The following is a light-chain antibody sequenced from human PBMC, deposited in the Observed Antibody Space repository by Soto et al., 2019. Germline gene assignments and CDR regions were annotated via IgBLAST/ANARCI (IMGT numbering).Light chain of an antibody. J-gene: IGKJ5*01. Sequence: ETVLTQSPGTLSLSPGERGTLSCRASQSVSSSYLAWCQQKPGQAPRLLIYGASSRATGVPDRFSGSGSGTDFTLTISRLEPEDSAVYYCQQYGSSPITFGQGTRLEIK. CDR1: QSVSSSY. V-gene: IGKV3-20*01. CDR2: GAS. CDR3: QQYGSSPIT.